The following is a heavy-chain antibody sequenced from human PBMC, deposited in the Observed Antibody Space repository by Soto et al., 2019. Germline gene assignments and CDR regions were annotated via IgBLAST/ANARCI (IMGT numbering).Heavy chain of an antibody. CDR3: ARTPRAQMIVLEAATRFDY. CDR1: GYTFSTYG. V-gene: IGHV1-18*04. CDR2: ISPYNGDT. Sequence: GASVKVSCKTSGYTFSTYGFNWVRQAPGPGLEWMGWISPYNGDTNYAQNFQGRVTLTTDTSTSTAYMELRSLTSDDTAVYYCARTPRAQMIVLEAATRFDYWGQGTLVTVSS. D-gene: IGHD2-15*01. J-gene: IGHJ4*02.